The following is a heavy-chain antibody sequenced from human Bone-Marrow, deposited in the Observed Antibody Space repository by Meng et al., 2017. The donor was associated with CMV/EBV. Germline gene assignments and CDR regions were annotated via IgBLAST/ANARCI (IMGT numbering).Heavy chain of an antibody. CDR2: IYYSGST. CDR1: GGSISSSSYY. CDR3: ARTYGGNIDY. J-gene: IGHJ4*02. D-gene: IGHD4-23*01. Sequence: SETLSLTCIVSGGSISSSSYYWGWIRQPPGKGLEWIGNIYYSGSTYYNPSLKSRVTISVDTSKNQFSLKLSSVTAADTAVYYCARTYGGNIDYWAQGTLVTVSS. V-gene: IGHV4-39*07.